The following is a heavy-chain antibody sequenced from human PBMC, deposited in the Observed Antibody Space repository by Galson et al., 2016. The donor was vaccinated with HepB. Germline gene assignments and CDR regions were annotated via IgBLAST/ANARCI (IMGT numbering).Heavy chain of an antibody. V-gene: IGHV3-23*01. Sequence: SLRLSCAASGFTFSTYAMSWVRQAPGKRLEWVSVISGSAYSGVTYYADSVRGRFTISRDDSKNTLYLLMNSLTAEDTAVYYCAKRPTWRIAIPVDYFDYWGRGTLVTVSS. D-gene: IGHD6-13*01. CDR1: GFTFSTYA. CDR2: ISGSAYSGVT. J-gene: IGHJ4*02. CDR3: AKRPTWRIAIPVDYFDY.